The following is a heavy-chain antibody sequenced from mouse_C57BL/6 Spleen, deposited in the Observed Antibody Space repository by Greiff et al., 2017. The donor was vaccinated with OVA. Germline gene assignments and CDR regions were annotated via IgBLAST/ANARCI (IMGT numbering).Heavy chain of an antibody. D-gene: IGHD1-1*01. CDR3: ASSSCYYFDY. CDR1: GYTFTDYY. Sequence: EVQLQQSGPELVKPGASVKISCKASGYTFTDYYMNWVKQSHGKSLEWIGDINPNDGGTSYNQKFKGKATLTVDKSSSTAYMELRSLTSEDSAVYYCASSSCYYFDYWGQGTTLTVSS. V-gene: IGHV1-26*01. J-gene: IGHJ2*01. CDR2: INPNDGGT.